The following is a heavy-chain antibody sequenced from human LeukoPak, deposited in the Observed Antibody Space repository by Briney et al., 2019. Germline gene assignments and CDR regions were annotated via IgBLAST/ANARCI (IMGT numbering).Heavy chain of an antibody. J-gene: IGHJ5*02. D-gene: IGHD3-10*01. V-gene: IGHV4-59*01. CDR3: ARGGYYGSGNDFRFDP. Sequence: PSETLSLTCTVSGGSISSYYWSWIRQPAGKGLECIGYIHYTGSTNYNPSLKSRVTISVETSKNQFSLKLKSVTAADTVVYYCARGGYYGSGNDFRFDPWGQGTLVTVSS. CDR1: GGSISSYY. CDR2: IHYTGST.